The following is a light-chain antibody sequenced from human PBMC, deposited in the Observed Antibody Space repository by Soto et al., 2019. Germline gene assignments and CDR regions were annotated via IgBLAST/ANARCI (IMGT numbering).Light chain of an antibody. CDR2: DAS. CDR3: QQRSNWPPIT. CDR1: QSVRSY. V-gene: IGKV3-11*01. J-gene: IGKJ5*01. Sequence: EIVLTKSPATLSLSPGERATLSCRASQSVRSYLAWYQQKPGQAPRLLIYDASNRATGIPARFSGSGSGTDLTLTISSLEPEDFAVYYCQQRSNWPPITFGQGTRLEIK.